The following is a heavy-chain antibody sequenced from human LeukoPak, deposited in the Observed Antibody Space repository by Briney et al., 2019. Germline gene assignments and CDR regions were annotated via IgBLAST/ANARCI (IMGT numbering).Heavy chain of an antibody. V-gene: IGHV3-23*01. CDR1: GFTFSTYA. D-gene: IGHD4-17*01. J-gene: IGHJ3*02. CDR2: SRGSGGIT. CDR3: AKGYADYGADAFDI. Sequence: GGSLRLSCAPSGFTFSTYAMSWVRQAPGKGLQWVSTSRGSGGITYYADSVKGRFTISREQSKNTLYLQMNSLRVEDTAVYYCAKGYADYGADAFDIWGQGTMVTVSS.